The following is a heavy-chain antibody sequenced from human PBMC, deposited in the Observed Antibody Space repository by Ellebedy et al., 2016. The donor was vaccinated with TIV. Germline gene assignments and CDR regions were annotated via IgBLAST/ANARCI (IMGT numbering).Heavy chain of an antibody. V-gene: IGHV3-30*18. CDR2: ISSEGYTK. CDR3: AKDRRKTAGLDALDM. CDR1: GFTFRNFG. Sequence: GGSLRLSXAASGFTFRNFGMHWVRQAPGKGLEWVTVISSEGYTKFYADSVKGRFTISRDNSRSIVSLQMNSLRPDDTAVYFCAKDRRKTAGLDALDMWGRGTVVTVSS. J-gene: IGHJ3*02. D-gene: IGHD6-13*01.